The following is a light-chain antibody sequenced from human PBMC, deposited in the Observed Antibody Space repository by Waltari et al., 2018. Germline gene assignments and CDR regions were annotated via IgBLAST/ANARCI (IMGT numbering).Light chain of an antibody. CDR2: EVS. CDR1: DSDVGAYDF. CDR3: SSYTTSSAPGV. Sequence: QSALTQPASVSGSPGQSITISCPGTDSDVGAYDFVPWYQQHPGKAPHLIIYEVSNRPSGMSNRFSASKSGTTASLTISGLQAEDEADYYCSSYTTSSAPGVFGTGTRVTVL. J-gene: IGLJ1*01. V-gene: IGLV2-14*01.